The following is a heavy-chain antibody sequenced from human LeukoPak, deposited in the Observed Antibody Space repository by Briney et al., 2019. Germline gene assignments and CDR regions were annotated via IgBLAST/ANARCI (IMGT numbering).Heavy chain of an antibody. V-gene: IGHV3-74*01. J-gene: IGHJ4*02. CDR1: GFTFSSYW. D-gene: IGHD5-24*01. Sequence: GGSLRLSCAASGFTFSSYWTHWVRQAPGKGLVWVSRINTDGSSTSYADSVKGRFTISRDNAKNTLYLQMNSLRAEDTAVYYCARTGYYNGHDFWGQGTLVNVSP. CDR2: INTDGSST. CDR3: ARTGYYNGHDF.